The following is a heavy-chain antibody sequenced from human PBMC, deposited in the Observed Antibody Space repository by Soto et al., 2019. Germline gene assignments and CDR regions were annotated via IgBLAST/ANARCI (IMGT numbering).Heavy chain of an antibody. J-gene: IGHJ6*02. CDR2: IDPIDSYT. CDR3: ARRYCSSASCPRNYYGMDV. Sequence: GESLKISCHGSGYNFASYWISWVRQMPGKGLEWMGRIDPIDSYTNYSPSFQGHVTISADKSISTAYLQWSSLKASDTAMYYCARRYCSSASCPRNYYGMDVWGQGTTVNVSS. V-gene: IGHV5-10-1*01. CDR1: GYNFASYW. D-gene: IGHD2-2*01.